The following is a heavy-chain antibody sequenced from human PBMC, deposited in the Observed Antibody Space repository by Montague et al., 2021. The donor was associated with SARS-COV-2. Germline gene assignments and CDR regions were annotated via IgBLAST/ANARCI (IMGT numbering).Heavy chain of an antibody. CDR3: ARLGDGVVPSPILGVGPYYSYYYMDV. D-gene: IGHD3-10*01. Sequence: SETLSLTCAVHGGSFSTYSRNWIRQPPGKGLEWIGEIHHGGSTNXNPSFKSRVTISADTSKNQFSLKLTSVAAADTAVYYCARLGDGVVPSPILGVGPYYSYYYMDVWGKGTTVTVSS. CDR2: IHHGGST. CDR1: GGSFSTYS. J-gene: IGHJ6*03. V-gene: IGHV4-34*01.